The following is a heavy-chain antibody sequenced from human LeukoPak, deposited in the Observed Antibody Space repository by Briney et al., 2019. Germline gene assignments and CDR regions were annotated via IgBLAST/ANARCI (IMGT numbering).Heavy chain of an antibody. CDR3: AKAQSYYGSGSYYDY. V-gene: IGHV3-30*02. CDR2: IRYDGDNK. J-gene: IGHJ4*02. Sequence: GGSLRLSCAASGFTFSSYGMHWVRQAPGKGLEWVAFIRYDGDNKYYADSVKGRFTISRDNSKNTLYLQMNSLRAEDTAVYYCAKAQSYYGSGSYYDYWGQGILVTVSP. D-gene: IGHD3-10*01. CDR1: GFTFSSYG.